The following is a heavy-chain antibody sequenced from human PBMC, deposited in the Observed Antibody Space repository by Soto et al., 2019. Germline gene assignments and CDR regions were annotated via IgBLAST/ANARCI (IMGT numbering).Heavy chain of an antibody. CDR2: INAGNGNT. D-gene: IGHD1-1*01. V-gene: IGHV1-3*01. J-gene: IGHJ3*01. Sequence: QVQLVQSGAEVKKPGASVKVSCKASGYTFTSYAMHWVRQAPGQRLEWMGWINAGNGNTKYSQKFEGRVTITRDTAANTAYRELGTLRSENTAVYSGARDKGKTGGYNKVSALWGQG. CDR3: ARDKGKTGGYNKVSAL. CDR1: GYTFTSYA.